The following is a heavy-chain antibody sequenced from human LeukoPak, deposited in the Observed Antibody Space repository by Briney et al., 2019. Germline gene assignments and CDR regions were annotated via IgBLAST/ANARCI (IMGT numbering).Heavy chain of an antibody. CDR1: GFTFSSYA. V-gene: IGHV3-23*01. Sequence: GGSLRLSCAASGFTFSSYAMSWVRQAPGKVLEWVSSITSSGGSTDYAGSVKGQFTISSDNSKNTVYLQMNSLRAEDTAVYYCAKDRPNYYDSSGHYYRRNGDYWGQGTLVTVSS. D-gene: IGHD3-22*01. CDR3: AKDRPNYYDSSGHYYRRNGDY. CDR2: ITSSGGST. J-gene: IGHJ4*02.